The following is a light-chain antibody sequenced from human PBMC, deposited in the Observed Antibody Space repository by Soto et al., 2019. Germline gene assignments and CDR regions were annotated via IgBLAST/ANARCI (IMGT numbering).Light chain of an antibody. CDR3: LQDYNYPRT. Sequence: AIQMTQSPSSLSASVGDRVTITCRASQGIRNDLGWYQEKPGKAPKLLMYAASSLQSGVPSRFSDSGSGTEFTLTISSLQPEDFATYYCLQDYNYPRTFGQGTKVEIK. CDR2: AAS. V-gene: IGKV1-6*01. J-gene: IGKJ1*01. CDR1: QGIRND.